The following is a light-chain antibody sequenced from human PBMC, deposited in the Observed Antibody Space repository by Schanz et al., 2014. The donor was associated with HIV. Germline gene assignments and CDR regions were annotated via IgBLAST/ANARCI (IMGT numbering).Light chain of an antibody. CDR1: AFNVGQNY. Sequence: QSVLTQPPSVSAAPGQRVTISCSGSAFNVGQNYVSWYQQFPGTAPKLLIYGTHDRLSEIPDRFSGSKTGTSATLAIVGLQTGDEADYYCGTWDSSLSAGYVIFGGGTKLTVL. V-gene: IGLV1-51*01. CDR2: GTH. J-gene: IGLJ2*01. CDR3: GTWDSSLSAGYVI.